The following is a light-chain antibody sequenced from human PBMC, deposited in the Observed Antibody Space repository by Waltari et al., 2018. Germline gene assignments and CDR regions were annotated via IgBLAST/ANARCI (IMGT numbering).Light chain of an antibody. J-gene: IGKJ4*01. V-gene: IGKV3-20*01. Sequence: EIVLTQSPGTLSLSPGERANLSGRASQTVRTTYLAWYQQKPGQAPTLLISGASSRATGIPDRFSGSGSGTDFSLTISSLEPEDFVVYYCQQYDISPLTFGGGTKVEIK. CDR1: QTVRTTY. CDR3: QQYDISPLT. CDR2: GAS.